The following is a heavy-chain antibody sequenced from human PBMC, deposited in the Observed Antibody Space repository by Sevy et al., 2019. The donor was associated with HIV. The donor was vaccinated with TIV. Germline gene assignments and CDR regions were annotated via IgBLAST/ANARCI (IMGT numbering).Heavy chain of an antibody. CDR3: ARSFGFGELLSYFDY. D-gene: IGHD3-10*01. CDR1: GYTFTSYA. Sequence: ASVKVSCKASGYTFTSYAMHWVRQAPGQRLEWMGWINAGNGNTKYSQKFQGRVTITRDTSASTAYMELSSLRSEDTAVYYCARSFGFGELLSYFDYWGQGTLVTVSS. V-gene: IGHV1-3*01. CDR2: INAGNGNT. J-gene: IGHJ4*02.